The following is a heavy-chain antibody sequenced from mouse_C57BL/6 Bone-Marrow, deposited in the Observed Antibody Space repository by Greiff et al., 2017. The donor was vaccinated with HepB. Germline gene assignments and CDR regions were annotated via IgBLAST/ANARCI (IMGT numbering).Heavy chain of an antibody. D-gene: IGHD2-1*01. J-gene: IGHJ2*01. CDR2: IYPGDGDT. CDR1: GYAFRSSW. Sequence: QVQLQQSGPELVKPGASVKFSCKASGYAFRSSWMNWVKQRPGKGLEWIGRIYPGDGDTNYNGKFKGKATLTADKSSSTAYMQLSSLTSEDSAVYFCARLNYYGFDYWGQGTTLTVSS. V-gene: IGHV1-82*01. CDR3: ARLNYYGFDY.